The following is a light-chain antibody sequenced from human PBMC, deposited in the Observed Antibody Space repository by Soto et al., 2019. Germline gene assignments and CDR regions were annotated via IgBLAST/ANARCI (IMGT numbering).Light chain of an antibody. J-gene: IGKJ1*01. Sequence: EIVFTQSPGTLSLSPGEGATLSCRSSQSVSSSYLAWYQQKPGQAPRFLIYGASNRATGIPDRFSGSGSGTDFTLTISSLQPEDFATYYCQQSYSAPWTFGQGTKVE. CDR1: QSVSSSY. CDR2: GAS. V-gene: IGKV3-20*01. CDR3: QQSYSAPWT.